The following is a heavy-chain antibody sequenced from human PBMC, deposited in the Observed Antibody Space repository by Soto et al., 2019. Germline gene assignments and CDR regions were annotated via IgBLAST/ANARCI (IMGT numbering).Heavy chain of an antibody. CDR1: GYTFRTYG. V-gene: IGHV1-18*01. Sequence: QVQLVQSGAEVKKPGASVKVSCKTSGYTFRTYGITWVRQAPGHGLEWMGWISAYNGNTNYAQNLQGRVTLTTDTSTSTAYMELRSVRSDDTAVYFCAREDVDTGLWGQGTLVTVSS. CDR3: AREDVDTGL. CDR2: ISAYNGNT. D-gene: IGHD5-18*01. J-gene: IGHJ4*02.